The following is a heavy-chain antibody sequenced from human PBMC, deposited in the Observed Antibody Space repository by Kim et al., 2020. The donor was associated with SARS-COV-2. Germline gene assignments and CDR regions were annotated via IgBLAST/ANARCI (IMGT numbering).Heavy chain of an antibody. V-gene: IGHV3-7*03. J-gene: IGHJ4*02. CDR3: ASRDSAQVPGVI. CDR2: NKRSRSEE. CDR1: GFTLRNNR. Sequence: GGSLRLSCVVSGFTLRNNRMSWVRQAPGKGLEWVAMNKRSRSEEYYADSVKGRFTMSRDNAKNSLYLEMNSLRAEDTAIYYCASRDSAQVPGVIWGKGTLVTVSS. D-gene: IGHD3-10*01.